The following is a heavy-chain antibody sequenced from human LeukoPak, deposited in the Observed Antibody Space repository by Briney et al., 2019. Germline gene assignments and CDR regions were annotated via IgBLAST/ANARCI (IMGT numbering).Heavy chain of an antibody. J-gene: IGHJ5*02. CDR3: ANYGSGSYRFDP. D-gene: IGHD3-10*01. Sequence: QPGGSLRLSCAPSGFTFSSFAMSWVRQAPGKGLEWVSAISGSGDNTYYADSVKGRFTISRDNSKNTLHLQMSSLRAEDTAVYYCANYGSGSYRFDPWGQGTLVTVSS. V-gene: IGHV3-23*01. CDR1: GFTFSSFA. CDR2: ISGSGDNT.